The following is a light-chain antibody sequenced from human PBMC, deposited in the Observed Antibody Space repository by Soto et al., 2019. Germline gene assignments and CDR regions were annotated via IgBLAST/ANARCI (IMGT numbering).Light chain of an antibody. CDR1: SSDVGSYNY. CDR3: SSYTSSSTPYV. J-gene: IGLJ1*01. CDR2: DVT. V-gene: IGLV2-14*01. Sequence: QSVLTQPASVSGSPGQSITISCTGTSSDVGSYNYVSWYQQHLVKAPKLMIYDVTNRPSGVSDRFSGSKSGNTASLTISGLQAEDEADYYCSSYTSSSTPYVFGTGTKLTVL.